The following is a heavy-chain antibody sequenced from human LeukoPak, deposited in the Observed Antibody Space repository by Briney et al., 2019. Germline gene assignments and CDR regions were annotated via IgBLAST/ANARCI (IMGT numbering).Heavy chain of an antibody. Sequence: PGGSLRLSCAASGFTFSSYSMNWVRQAPGKGLEGVSYISSSSSTIYYADSVKGRFTISRDNAKNSLYLQMNSLRAEDTAVYYCARDGVAAAYDYWGQGTLVTVSS. V-gene: IGHV3-48*04. D-gene: IGHD6-13*01. J-gene: IGHJ4*02. CDR3: ARDGVAAAYDY. CDR1: GFTFSSYS. CDR2: ISSSSSTI.